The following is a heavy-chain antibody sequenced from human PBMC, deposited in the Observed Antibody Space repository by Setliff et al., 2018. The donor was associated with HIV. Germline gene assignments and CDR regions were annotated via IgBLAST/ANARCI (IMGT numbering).Heavy chain of an antibody. CDR1: GGSISSGSYY. V-gene: IGHV4-39*07. CDR2: IYHSGST. J-gene: IGHJ5*02. CDR3: ARLPGTTSPHVGWFDP. Sequence: PSETLSLTCTVSGGSISSGSYYWSWIRQPPGKGLEWIGSIYHSGSTYYNPSLKSRVTISVDTSKNQFSLKLSSVTAADTAVYYCARLPGTTSPHVGWFDPWGQGTLVTVSS. D-gene: IGHD1-7*01.